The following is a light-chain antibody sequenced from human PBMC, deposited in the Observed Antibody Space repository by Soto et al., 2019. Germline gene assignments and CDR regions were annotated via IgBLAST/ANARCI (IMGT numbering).Light chain of an antibody. V-gene: IGKV3-15*01. CDR3: QQYNKWSPWT. CDR1: QSVSSN. CDR2: GAS. J-gene: IGKJ1*01. Sequence: EIVMTQSPATLSVSPGERATLSCRASQSVSSNLAWYQQKPGQAARLLIYGASTRTTGIPARFSGSGSGTEFTLTISSLQSEDFAVYYCQQYNKWSPWTFGQGTKVEIK.